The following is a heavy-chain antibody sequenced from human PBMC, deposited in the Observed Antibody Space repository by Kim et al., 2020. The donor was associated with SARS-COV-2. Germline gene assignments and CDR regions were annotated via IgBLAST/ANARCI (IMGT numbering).Heavy chain of an antibody. CDR2: TYYRSKWYN. J-gene: IGHJ4*02. CDR3: VRDGGDSYGFFDY. Sequence: SQTLSLTCAISGDSVSSSSAAWNWFRQSPSRGLEWLGRTYYRSKWYNNYAVSVKSRITVNPDSSKNQFAVLLNSVTPEDTAVYYCVRDGGDSYGFFDYWGQGTLVTVSS. CDR1: GDSVSSSSAA. V-gene: IGHV6-1*01. D-gene: IGHD5-18*01.